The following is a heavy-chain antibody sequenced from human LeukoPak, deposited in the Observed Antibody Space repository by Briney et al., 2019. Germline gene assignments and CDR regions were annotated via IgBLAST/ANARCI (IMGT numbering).Heavy chain of an antibody. CDR2: ISSSSSYI. V-gene: IGHV3-21*01. J-gene: IGHJ3*02. CDR1: GFTFSSYS. CDR3: ARLFGSPVDAFDI. D-gene: IGHD1-26*01. Sequence: GGSLRLSCAASGFTFSSYSMNWVRQAPGKGLEWVSSISSSSSYIYYADSVKGRSTISRDNAKNSLYLQMNSLRAEDTAVYYCARLFGSPVDAFDIWGQGTMVTVSS.